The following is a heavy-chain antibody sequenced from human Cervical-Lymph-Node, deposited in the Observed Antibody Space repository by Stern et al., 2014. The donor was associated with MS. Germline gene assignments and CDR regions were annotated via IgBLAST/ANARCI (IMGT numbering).Heavy chain of an antibody. J-gene: IGHJ4*02. CDR2: AGSAGET. Sequence: EVHLVESGGGLEQPGESLRLSCEASGFSISDYDMHWVRQPTGKGPEWVSAAGSAGETFYSGSVKGRFIISRENAKNSLYLQMNSLRAGDTAVYYCARSLGYGDYIFDYWGQGILVTVSS. D-gene: IGHD4-17*01. V-gene: IGHV3-13*01. CDR3: ARSLGYGDYIFDY. CDR1: GFSISDYD.